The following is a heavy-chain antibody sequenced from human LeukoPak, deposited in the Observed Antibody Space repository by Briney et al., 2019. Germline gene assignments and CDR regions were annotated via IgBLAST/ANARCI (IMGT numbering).Heavy chain of an antibody. D-gene: IGHD3-10*01. CDR1: GFTFSSYS. CDR2: ISSASNNI. J-gene: IGHJ5*02. Sequence: GGSLRLSCAASGFTFSSYSMNWVRQAPGKGLEWVSSISSASNNIYYADSVKGRFTISRDNAKNSLYLQMNSLRAEDTAMYYCARDGWFGDYNWFDPWGQGTLVTVSS. CDR3: ARDGWFGDYNWFDP. V-gene: IGHV3-48*01.